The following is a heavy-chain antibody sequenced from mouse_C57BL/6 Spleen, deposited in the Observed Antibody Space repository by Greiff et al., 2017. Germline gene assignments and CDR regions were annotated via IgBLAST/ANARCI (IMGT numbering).Heavy chain of an antibody. J-gene: IGHJ1*03. CDR2: IYPGDGDT. CDR1: GYAFSSYW. D-gene: IGHD1-1*01. CDR3: AQYYGSSYGDCDV. Sequence: VQLQESGAELVKPGASVKISCKASGYAFSSYWMNWVKQRPGKGLEWIGQIYPGDGDTNYNGKFKGKATLTADKSSSTAYMQRSSLTSEDSAVYFCAQYYGSSYGDCDVWGTGTTVTVSS. V-gene: IGHV1-80*01.